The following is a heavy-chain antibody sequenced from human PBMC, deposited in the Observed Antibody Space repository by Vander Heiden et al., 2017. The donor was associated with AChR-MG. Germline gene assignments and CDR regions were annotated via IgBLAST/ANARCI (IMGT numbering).Heavy chain of an antibody. Sequence: EVQLVESGGGLVRPGGSLRLSCAASGFTFSNSWMSWVRQAPGKGLEWVANLNQDGSEKYSVDSVKGRFTISRDNAKNSLYLQMNSLRAEDTAVYYCSAGDYFNYWGQGTLLTVSS. CDR1: GFTFSNSW. CDR2: LNQDGSEK. J-gene: IGHJ4*02. V-gene: IGHV3-7*01. CDR3: SAGDYFNY. D-gene: IGHD6-25*01.